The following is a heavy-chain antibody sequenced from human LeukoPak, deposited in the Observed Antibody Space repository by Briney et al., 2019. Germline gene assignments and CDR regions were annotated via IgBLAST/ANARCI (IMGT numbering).Heavy chain of an antibody. D-gene: IGHD1-26*01. CDR1: GYTFTSYD. CDR3: ARSIVGVRKRNDY. J-gene: IGHJ4*02. Sequence: ASVRVSCTASGYTFTSYDIIWVRQASGQGLEWMGWMNPNSGHTGYAQKFQGRVTMTRSTSISTAYMELTSLRSEDSAVYYCARSIVGVRKRNDYWGQGTLVTVSS. V-gene: IGHV1-8*02. CDR2: MNPNSGHT.